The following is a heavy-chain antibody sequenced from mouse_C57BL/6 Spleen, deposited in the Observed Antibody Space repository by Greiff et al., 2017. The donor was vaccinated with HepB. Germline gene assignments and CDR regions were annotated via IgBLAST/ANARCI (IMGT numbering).Heavy chain of an antibody. D-gene: IGHD2-4*01. CDR1: GYTFTDYN. CDR2: INPNNGGT. CDR3: ARRGMITTRYYFDY. Sequence: VQLKESGPELVKPGASVKMSCKASGYTFTDYNMHWVKQSHGKSLEWIGYINPNNGGTSYNQKFKGKATLTVNKSSSTAYMELRSLTSEDSAVYYCARRGMITTRYYFDYWGQGTTLTVSS. V-gene: IGHV1-22*01. J-gene: IGHJ2*01.